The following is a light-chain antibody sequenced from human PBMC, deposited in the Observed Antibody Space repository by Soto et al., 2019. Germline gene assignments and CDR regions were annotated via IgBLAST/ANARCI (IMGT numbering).Light chain of an antibody. CDR2: DAS. V-gene: IGKV3-11*01. J-gene: IGKJ1*01. CDR1: QSVSSY. Sequence: EILLTQSPSTLTLSPGERATLSCRASQSVSSYLAWYQKKPGQPPRLLIYDASSRATGIPDRFSGSGSGTDFTLTIRRLEHEDFAVYYCQQYRTCGQGTKVDIK. CDR3: QQYRT.